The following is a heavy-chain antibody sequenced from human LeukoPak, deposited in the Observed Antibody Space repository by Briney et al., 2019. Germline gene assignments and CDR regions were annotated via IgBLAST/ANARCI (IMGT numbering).Heavy chain of an antibody. CDR3: ARVSAGYSSGWSDY. J-gene: IGHJ4*02. D-gene: IGHD6-19*01. V-gene: IGHV3-64*01. CDR1: VFTFTIDT. Sequence: GALRVSCAASVFTFTIDTMHSGHAALGERREYGSPIFIIVVGTYYTNSVKSAYTICRDNSKNTLYLPMGSLRAEEMVGYYYARVSAGYSSGWSDYWGQGTLVTVSS. CDR2: IFIIVVGT.